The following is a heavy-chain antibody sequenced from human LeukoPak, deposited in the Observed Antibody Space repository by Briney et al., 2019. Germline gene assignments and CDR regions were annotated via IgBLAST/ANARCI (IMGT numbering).Heavy chain of an antibody. J-gene: IGHJ6*04. V-gene: IGHV4-59*01. CDR3: AREDPQTTVPEGMDV. CDR1: GGSISHYY. Sequence: SETLSLTCTVSGGSISHYYWSWIRQSPGKGLEWIGYIYYSGTTNYNPSLKSRVTISVDTSRNQFSLQLRSVTAADTAVYYCAREDPQTTVPEGMDVWGKGTTVIVSS. CDR2: IYYSGTT. D-gene: IGHD4-17*01.